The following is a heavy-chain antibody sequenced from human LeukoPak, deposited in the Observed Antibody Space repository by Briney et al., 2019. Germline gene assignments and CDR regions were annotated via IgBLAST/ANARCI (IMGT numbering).Heavy chain of an antibody. CDR3: AKQAFGYYYDSSGFHFDY. CDR1: GYSFTSYW. Sequence: GESLKISCKGSGYSFTSYWIGWVRQMPGKGLEWMGIIYPGDSDTRYSPSFQGQVTISADKSISTAYLQWSSLKASDTAMYYCAKQAFGYYYDSSGFHFDYWGQGTLVTVSS. CDR2: IYPGDSDT. D-gene: IGHD3-22*01. J-gene: IGHJ4*02. V-gene: IGHV5-51*01.